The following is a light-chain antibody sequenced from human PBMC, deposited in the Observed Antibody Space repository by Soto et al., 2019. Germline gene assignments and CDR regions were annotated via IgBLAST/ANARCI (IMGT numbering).Light chain of an antibody. V-gene: IGLV2-14*01. CDR3: SSYTSSGTYV. CDR2: DVT. Sequence: QSVLTQPASVSGSPGQSITISCTGTSSDVGGYNYVSWYQQHPGKAPKLMIYDVTNRPSGVSNRFSGSKSANTASLTISGLQAEDEADYYCSSYTSSGTYVFGPGTKVTVL. J-gene: IGLJ1*01. CDR1: SSDVGGYNY.